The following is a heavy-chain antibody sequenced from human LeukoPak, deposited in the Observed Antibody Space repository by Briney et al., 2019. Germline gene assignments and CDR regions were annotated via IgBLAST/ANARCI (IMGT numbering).Heavy chain of an antibody. D-gene: IGHD3-3*01. CDR2: ISYDGSNK. V-gene: IGHV3-30*04. CDR1: GFTFSSYA. J-gene: IGHJ6*02. CDR3: AKDEYYDFWSGYFTLGGYYYYYGMDV. Sequence: GGSLRLSCAASGFTFSSYAMHWVRQAPGKGLEWVAVISYDGSNKYYADSVKGRLTISRDNSKNTLYLQMNSLRAEDTAVYYCAKDEYYDFWSGYFTLGGYYYYYGMDVWGQGTTVTVSS.